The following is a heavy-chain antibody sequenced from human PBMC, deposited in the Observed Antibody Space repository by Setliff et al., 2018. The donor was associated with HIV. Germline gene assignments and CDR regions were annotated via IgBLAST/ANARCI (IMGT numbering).Heavy chain of an antibody. CDR1: GLTFSNYW. Sequence: GGSLRLSCAASGLTFSNYWMHWVRQAPGKGLEWVSRIDSDGSDTNYADSVRGRFTISRDNAKNTVYLQLTSLRAEDTAVYYCARDLWFGELWGYYMDVWGKGTTVTVSS. CDR3: ARDLWFGELWGYYMDV. D-gene: IGHD3-10*01. CDR2: IDSDGSDT. J-gene: IGHJ6*03. V-gene: IGHV3-74*01.